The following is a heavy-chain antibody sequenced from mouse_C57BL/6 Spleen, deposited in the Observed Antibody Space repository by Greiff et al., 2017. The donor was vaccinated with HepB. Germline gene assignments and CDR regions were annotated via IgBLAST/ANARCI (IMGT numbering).Heavy chain of an antibody. Sequence: VMLVESGPELVRPGASVKISCKAPGYTFTSHWMQWVRQRPGQGLEWIGEIFPGSGSTYYNEKFKGKATLTVDTSSSTAYMQLSSLTAEDSAVFFGGGDDYDVAYWGQGTLVTVAA. CDR3: GGDDYDVAY. CDR1: GYTFTSHW. V-gene: IGHV1-56*01. CDR2: IFPGSGST. J-gene: IGHJ3*01. D-gene: IGHD2-4*01.